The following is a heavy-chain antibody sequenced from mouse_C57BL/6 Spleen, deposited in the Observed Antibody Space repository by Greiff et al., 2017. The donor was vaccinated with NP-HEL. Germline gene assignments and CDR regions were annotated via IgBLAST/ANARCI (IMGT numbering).Heavy chain of an antibody. J-gene: IGHJ2*01. CDR3: ARPGIPTVVFDY. V-gene: IGHV5-17*01. CDR2: ISSGSSTI. D-gene: IGHD1-1*01. Sequence: EVKLQESGGGLVKPGGSLKLSCAASGFTFSDYGMHWVRQAPEKGLEWVAYISSGSSTIYYADTVKGRFTISRDNAKNTLFLQMTSLRSEDTAMYYCARPGIPTVVFDYWGQGTTLTVSS. CDR1: GFTFSDYG.